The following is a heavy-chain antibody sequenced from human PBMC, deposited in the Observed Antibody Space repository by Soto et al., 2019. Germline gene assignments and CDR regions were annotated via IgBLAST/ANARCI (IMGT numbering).Heavy chain of an antibody. D-gene: IGHD6-13*01. CDR1: GYTFTGYD. V-gene: IGHV1-2*04. Sequence: ASVKVSCKASGYTFTGYDMHWVRQAPGQGLEWMGWINPNSGGTNYAQKFQGWVTMTRDTSISTAYMELSRLRSDDTAVYYCARGGYLAAAGYNWFDPWGQGTLVTVSS. J-gene: IGHJ5*02. CDR2: INPNSGGT. CDR3: ARGGYLAAAGYNWFDP.